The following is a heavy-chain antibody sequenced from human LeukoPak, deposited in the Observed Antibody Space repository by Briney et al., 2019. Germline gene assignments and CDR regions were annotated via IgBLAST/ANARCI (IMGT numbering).Heavy chain of an antibody. D-gene: IGHD3-22*01. J-gene: IGHJ4*02. CDR2: ISAYNGNT. CDR3: ARDRCFSGYYDRSGNTLFDY. Sequence: ASVKVSCKASGYTFTSYGISWVRQAPGQGLEWMGWISAYNGNTNYAQKLQGRVTMTTDTSTSTAYMELRSLRSDDTAVYYCARDRCFSGYYDRSGNTLFDYWGQGTLVTVSS. CDR1: GYTFTSYG. V-gene: IGHV1-18*01.